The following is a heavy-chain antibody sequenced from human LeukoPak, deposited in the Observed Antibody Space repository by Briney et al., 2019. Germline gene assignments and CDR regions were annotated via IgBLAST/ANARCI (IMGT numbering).Heavy chain of an antibody. D-gene: IGHD5-24*01. CDR2: INPNSGGK. V-gene: IGHV1-2*02. Sequence: ASVTVSCKASGYTFTGYYMHWVRQAPGKGLEWMGWINPNSGGKNYAQNFHGTVTMTRDTSISTAYMELSRLRSDDTAVYYCARLSVEMATIDSDYWGQGTLVTVSS. CDR3: ARLSVEMATIDSDY. CDR1: GYTFTGYY. J-gene: IGHJ4*02.